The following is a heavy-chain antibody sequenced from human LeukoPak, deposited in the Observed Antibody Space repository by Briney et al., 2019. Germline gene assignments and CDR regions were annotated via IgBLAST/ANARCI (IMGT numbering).Heavy chain of an antibody. Sequence: ASVKVSCKASGYTFTGYYMHWVRQAPGQGLEWMGWINPNSGGTNYAQKFQGRVTMTRDTSISTAYMELSRLRSDDTAVYYCARVLHYYYGSGSYYEDALGYWGQGTLVTVSS. D-gene: IGHD3-10*01. CDR2: INPNSGGT. CDR3: ARVLHYYYGSGSYYEDALGY. J-gene: IGHJ4*02. CDR1: GYTFTGYY. V-gene: IGHV1-2*02.